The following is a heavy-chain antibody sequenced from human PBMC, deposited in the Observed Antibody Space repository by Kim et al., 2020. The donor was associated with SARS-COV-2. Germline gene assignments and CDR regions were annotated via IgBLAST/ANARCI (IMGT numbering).Heavy chain of an antibody. CDR2: GST. CDR3: ASGSVNFDY. V-gene: IGHV4-59*09. Sequence: GSTNYHPALKSRVTLSADTSKNQFSRKLSSVTAADTAVYYCASGSVNFDYWGQGTLVTVSS. J-gene: IGHJ4*02.